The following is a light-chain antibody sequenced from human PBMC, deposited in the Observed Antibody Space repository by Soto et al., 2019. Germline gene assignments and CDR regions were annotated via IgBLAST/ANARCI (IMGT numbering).Light chain of an antibody. CDR1: SSNIGGNS. Sequence: QSDLTQPPSVSAAPGRKVPISCLGSSSNIGGNSVSWYQQRPGTAPKLLIYDDNKRPSGIPDRFSGSKSGTSATLGITGFQTGDEADYYCGSWDSSLSAYVFGTGTKVTVL. J-gene: IGLJ1*01. CDR3: GSWDSSLSAYV. V-gene: IGLV1-51*01. CDR2: DDN.